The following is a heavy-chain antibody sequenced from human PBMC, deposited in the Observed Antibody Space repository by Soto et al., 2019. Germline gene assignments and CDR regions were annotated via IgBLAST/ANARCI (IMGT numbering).Heavy chain of an antibody. V-gene: IGHV3-48*02. Sequence: ESGGGVVQPGGSLRLSCVASGFTFSGFSMSWVRQAPGKGLEWISYISTRSLTIDYADSVKGRFTISRDNAKDSLFLQMRSLRDEDSAVYYCARGSSQPDYDGMDVWGQGTTVTVSS. CDR1: GFTFSGFS. CDR3: ARGSSQPDYDGMDV. CDR2: ISTRSLTI. J-gene: IGHJ6*02. D-gene: IGHD2-2*01.